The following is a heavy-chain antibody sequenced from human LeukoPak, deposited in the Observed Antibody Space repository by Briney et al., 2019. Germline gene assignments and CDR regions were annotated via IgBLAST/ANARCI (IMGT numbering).Heavy chain of an antibody. CDR2: IYSGGRT. D-gene: IGHD4-23*01. CDR1: GFTVSIKY. V-gene: IGHV3-53*01. CDR3: ARGDFDGGSSYYFDY. J-gene: IGHJ4*02. Sequence: GGPLRLSCAGSGFTVSIKYISRVRQAPWEGAEWVSVIYSGGRTYYACTVKGRFSLSREDPKNTLCLQMASLSAECTAGYYCARGDFDGGSSYYFDYWGQGTLVTVST.